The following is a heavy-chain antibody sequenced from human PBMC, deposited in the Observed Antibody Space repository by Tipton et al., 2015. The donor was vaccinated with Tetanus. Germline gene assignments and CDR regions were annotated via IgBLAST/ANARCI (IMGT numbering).Heavy chain of an antibody. CDR3: AKAPRPLPLAGTPPDDYYYMDV. CDR1: GFTFSSYA. D-gene: IGHD6-19*01. V-gene: IGHV3-23*01. J-gene: IGHJ6*03. CDR2: ITNNGVRT. Sequence: SLRLSCAASGFTFSSYAMIWVRQAPGKGLEWVSGITNNGVRTFYADSVKGRFTISRDNAKNTLFLQMSSLRAEDTALYYCAKAPRPLPLAGTPPDDYYYMDVWGKGTTVTVSS.